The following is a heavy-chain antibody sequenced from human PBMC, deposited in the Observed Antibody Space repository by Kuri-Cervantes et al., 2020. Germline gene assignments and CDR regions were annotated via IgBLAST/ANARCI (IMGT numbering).Heavy chain of an antibody. V-gene: IGHV3-30*03. Sequence: GESLKISCVVSGFTFNSYAMHWVRQAPGKGLEWVAGTSYNGGVKYYAGSMEGRFIISKDTANNTLYLQMNSLRAEDTAVYYCARVEGATTYYYYGMDVWGQGTTVTVSS. CDR1: GFTFNSYA. D-gene: IGHD1-26*01. CDR2: TSYNGGVK. CDR3: ARVEGATTYYYYGMDV. J-gene: IGHJ6*02.